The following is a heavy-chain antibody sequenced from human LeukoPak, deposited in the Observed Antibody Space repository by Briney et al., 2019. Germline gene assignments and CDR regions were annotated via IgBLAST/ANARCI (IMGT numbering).Heavy chain of an antibody. J-gene: IGHJ4*02. D-gene: IGHD3-22*01. Sequence: PGGSLRLSCAASGFTFSNYDMHWVRQAPGKGLEWVAVISSDGSRKYYPDSVKGRFTISRDNSKNTLYLQMNSLRAEDTAVYYCAKGGLTMIVVGVDYWGQGTLVTVSS. CDR1: GFTFSNYD. CDR3: AKGGLTMIVVGVDY. V-gene: IGHV3-30*18. CDR2: ISSDGSRK.